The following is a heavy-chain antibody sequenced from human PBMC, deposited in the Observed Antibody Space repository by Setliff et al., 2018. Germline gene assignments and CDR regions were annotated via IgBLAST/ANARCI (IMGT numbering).Heavy chain of an antibody. CDR2: INTHTGNP. CDR3: ARDSAERRRYYNFWSSLFDS. CDR1: GYTFIDYG. V-gene: IGHV7-4-1*02. J-gene: IGHJ4*02. D-gene: IGHD3-3*01. Sequence: ASVKVSCKASGYTFIDYGMSWVRQAPGQSLEWMGWINTHTGNPTYAQGFTGRFVFSLDTSVSTAYLQMNSLRAEDTAVYYCARDSAERRRYYNFWSSLFDSWGQGTLVTVSS.